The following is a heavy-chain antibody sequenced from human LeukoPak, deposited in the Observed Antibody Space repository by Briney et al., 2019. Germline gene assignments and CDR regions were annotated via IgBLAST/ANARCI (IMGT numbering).Heavy chain of an antibody. CDR1: GYTFTNYA. Sequence: ASVKVSCKASGYTFTNYAMRWVRQAPGQRLEWMGWINTGNGNTKYSQEFQGRVTISRDTSASTAYMELSSLTSEDMAVYYCARAVKYSSGPLTDLLPYYFDSWGQGTLVTVSS. D-gene: IGHD6-19*01. V-gene: IGHV1-3*03. CDR3: ARAVKYSSGPLTDLLPYYFDS. CDR2: INTGNGNT. J-gene: IGHJ4*02.